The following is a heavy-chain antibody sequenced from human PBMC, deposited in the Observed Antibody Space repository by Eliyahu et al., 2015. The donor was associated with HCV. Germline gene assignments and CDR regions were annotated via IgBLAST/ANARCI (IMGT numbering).Heavy chain of an antibody. V-gene: IGHV3-23*01. J-gene: IGHJ4*02. CDR3: AKASGYSGYIDYFDY. CDR1: GFTFSSYA. CDR2: XSGSGGST. Sequence: EVQLLESGGGLVQPGGSLRLSCAASGFTFSSYAMSWVRQAPGKGLEWVSAXSGSGGSTYYADSVKXRFTISRDNSKNTLYLQMNSLRAEDTAVYYCAKASGYSGYIDYFDYWGQGTLVTVSS. D-gene: IGHD5-12*01.